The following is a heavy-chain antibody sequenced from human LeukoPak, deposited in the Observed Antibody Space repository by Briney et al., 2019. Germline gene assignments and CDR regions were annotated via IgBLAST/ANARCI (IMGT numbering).Heavy chain of an antibody. CDR2: FDPEDGET. CDR3: AKMNGYYYDSSGYFNFDY. Sequence: ASVKVSCKVSGYTLTELSMHWVRQAPGKGLEWMGGFDPEDGETIYAQKFQGRVTMTEDTSTDTAYMELNSLRAEDTAVYYCAKMNGYYYDSSGYFNFDYWGQGTLVTVSS. V-gene: IGHV1-24*01. J-gene: IGHJ4*02. D-gene: IGHD3-22*01. CDR1: GYTLTELS.